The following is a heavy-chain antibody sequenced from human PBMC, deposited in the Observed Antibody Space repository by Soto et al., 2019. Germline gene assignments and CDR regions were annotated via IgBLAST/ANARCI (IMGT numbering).Heavy chain of an antibody. D-gene: IGHD5-18*01. Sequence: ASVKVSCKASVYTFTSYDINWVRQATGQGLEWMGWMNPNSGNTGYAQKFQGRVTMTRNTSISTAYMELSSLRSEDTAVYYCARVGYSYGLYYYYGMDVWGQGTTVTVSS. CDR3: ARVGYSYGLYYYYGMDV. V-gene: IGHV1-8*01. CDR1: VYTFTSYD. CDR2: MNPNSGNT. J-gene: IGHJ6*02.